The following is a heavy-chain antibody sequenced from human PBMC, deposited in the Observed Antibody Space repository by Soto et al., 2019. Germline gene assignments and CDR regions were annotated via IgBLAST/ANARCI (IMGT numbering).Heavy chain of an antibody. CDR3: ARDLDYYDSSGNRDDAFVI. CDR1: GGSISSGDYY. V-gene: IGHV4-30-4*01. Sequence: SETLSLTCTVSGGSISSGDYYWSWIRQPPGKGLEWIGYIYYSGSTYYNPSLKSRVTISVDTSKNQFPLKLSSGTAADTAVYYCARDLDYYDSSGNRDDAFVIWAQATMITVS. D-gene: IGHD3-22*01. J-gene: IGHJ3*02. CDR2: IYYSGST.